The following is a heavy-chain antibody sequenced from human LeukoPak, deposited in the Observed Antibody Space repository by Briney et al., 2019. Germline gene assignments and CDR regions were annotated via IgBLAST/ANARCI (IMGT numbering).Heavy chain of an antibody. Sequence: PGGSLRLSCAASGFTFGDYGMSWVRQAPGKGLEWVWGINWSGGSTCYADSVKGRFTNSRDNAQNSVYLQMNSLRAEDTALSHCARDLGGHHGSGSYQNPPYYYYYGMDVWGQGTTVTVSS. V-gene: IGHV3-20*01. CDR1: GFTFGDYG. D-gene: IGHD3-10*01. J-gene: IGHJ6*02. CDR3: ARDLGGHHGSGSYQNPPYYYYYGMDV. CDR2: INWSGGST.